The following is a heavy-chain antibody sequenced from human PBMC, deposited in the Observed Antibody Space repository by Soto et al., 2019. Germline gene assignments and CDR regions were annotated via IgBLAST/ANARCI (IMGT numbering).Heavy chain of an antibody. CDR1: GGSFSGYY. J-gene: IGHJ3*02. Sequence: QVLLQQWGAGLLKSSETLSLTCAVYGGSFSGYYWSWIRQPPGKGLELIGEINHSGGTNYNPSLKSRVTISVDPSKHQFSLNLSSVTAAETAIYYCARRGAEYDFWSGYSTINAFDIWGQGTVVSVSS. CDR3: ARRGAEYDFWSGYSTINAFDI. CDR2: INHSGGT. V-gene: IGHV4-34*01. D-gene: IGHD3-3*01.